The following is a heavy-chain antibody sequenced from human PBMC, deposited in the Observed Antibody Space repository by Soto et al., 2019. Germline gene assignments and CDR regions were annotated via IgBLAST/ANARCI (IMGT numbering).Heavy chain of an antibody. CDR3: AGMAVPYNFWPCDY. J-gene: IGHJ4*02. D-gene: IGHD3-3*01. CDR1: GGTFSSYA. CDR2: IIPIFGTA. Sequence: SVKVSCKASGGTFSSYAISWVRQAPGQGLEWMGGIIPIFGTANYAQKFQGRVTITADKSTSTAYMELSSLRSEDTAVYYCAGMAVPYNFWPCDYWGQGTLVTVSS. V-gene: IGHV1-69*06.